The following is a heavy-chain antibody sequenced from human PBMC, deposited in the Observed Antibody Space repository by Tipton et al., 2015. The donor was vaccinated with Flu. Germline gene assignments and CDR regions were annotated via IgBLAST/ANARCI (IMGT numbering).Heavy chain of an antibody. D-gene: IGHD3-10*01. J-gene: IGHJ4*02. CDR3: ARGWGSGSFYNPY. CDR2: INPNSGDT. Sequence: QVQLVQSGAEVKKPGASVKVSCKASGYTFTAYYIHWLRQAPGQGPEWVGRINPNSGDTNYAQRFQGRVTVTRDTSISSAYMELSSLTSDDTAVYYCARGWGSGSFYNPYWGQGTLVTVSS. V-gene: IGHV1-2*06. CDR1: GYTFTAYY.